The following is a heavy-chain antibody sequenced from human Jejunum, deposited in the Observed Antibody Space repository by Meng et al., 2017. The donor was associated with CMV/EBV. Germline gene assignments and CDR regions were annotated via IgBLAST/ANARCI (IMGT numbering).Heavy chain of an antibody. CDR1: FSGDD. V-gene: IGHV1-2*02. Sequence: FSGDDLHWVQQAPGQGIEWMGWINPNNGGTNDAEKFQGRVTMTRDTSITTAYMELTRLRSDDTAVYYCAREGMYYYDTSGMKFFDSWGQGTLVTVSS. CDR2: INPNNGGT. CDR3: AREGMYYYDTSGMKFFDS. D-gene: IGHD3-22*01. J-gene: IGHJ5*01.